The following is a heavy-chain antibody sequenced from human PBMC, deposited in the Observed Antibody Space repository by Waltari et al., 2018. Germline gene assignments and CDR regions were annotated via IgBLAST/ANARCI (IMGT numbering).Heavy chain of an antibody. D-gene: IGHD2-2*01. CDR1: GYTLTELS. CDR2: FDPEDGET. V-gene: IGHV1-24*01. CDR3: ATVPYCSSTSCPRYAFDI. Sequence: QVQLVQSGAEVKKPGASVKVSCKVSGYTLTELSMHWVRQAPGKGLEWMGGFDPEDGETIYAQKFQGRVTMTEDTSTDTAYMELSSLRSEDTAVYYCATVPYCSSTSCPRYAFDIWGQGTMVTVSS. J-gene: IGHJ3*02.